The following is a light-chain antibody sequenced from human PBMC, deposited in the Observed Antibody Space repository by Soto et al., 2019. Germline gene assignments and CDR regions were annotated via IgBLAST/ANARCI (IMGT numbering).Light chain of an antibody. V-gene: IGKV3-11*01. Sequence: EIVLTQSPATLSLSPGDTATLSCRASQSVSSYLAWYQQKLGQAPRLLIYDASNRATGIPARFSGSGSGTDFTRTITSLEHEDFAVYYCQQRSNWPPPITFDHGTRLEIK. CDR1: QSVSSY. CDR3: QQRSNWPPPIT. CDR2: DAS. J-gene: IGKJ5*01.